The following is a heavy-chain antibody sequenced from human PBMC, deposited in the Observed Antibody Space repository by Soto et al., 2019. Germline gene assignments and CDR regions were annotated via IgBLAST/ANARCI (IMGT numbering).Heavy chain of an antibody. V-gene: IGHV1-58*01. CDR1: GFTFTSSA. CDR3: AAVGLGYCSGGSCYPPY. D-gene: IGHD2-15*01. CDR2: IVVGSGNT. Sequence: SVKVSCKASGFTFTSSAVQWVRQARGQRLEWIGWIVVGSGNTNYAQKFQERVTITRDMSTSTAYMELSSLRSEDTAVYYCAAVGLGYCSGGSCYPPYWGQGTLVTVSS. J-gene: IGHJ4*02.